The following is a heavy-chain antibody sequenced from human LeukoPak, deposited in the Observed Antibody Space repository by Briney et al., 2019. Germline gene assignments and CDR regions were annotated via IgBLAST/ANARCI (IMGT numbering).Heavy chain of an antibody. J-gene: IGHJ4*02. Sequence: PAGTLRLSCAASGCTFSSYCMRWVRQAPGKGLEWVAFIRYDGSNKYYADSVKGRFTISRDNSKNTLYLKMNSLRAEDTAVYYCAKDQGLDYSNILFDYWGQGTLVTVSS. D-gene: IGHD4-11*01. CDR3: AKDQGLDYSNILFDY. CDR2: IRYDGSNK. V-gene: IGHV3-30*02. CDR1: GCTFSSYC.